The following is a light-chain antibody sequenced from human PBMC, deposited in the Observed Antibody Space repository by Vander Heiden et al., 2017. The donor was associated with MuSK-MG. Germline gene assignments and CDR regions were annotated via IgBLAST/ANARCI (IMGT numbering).Light chain of an antibody. CDR2: ALS. Sequence: MPQSPSSLSASIGDRVTIPCRASQSINSYLNWYQQKPGKAPRLLIYALSNLQSDVPARFSGSGSGTDFTLTISSLQPEDFAVYYCQQSNTAPPTFGRGTKVDIK. J-gene: IGKJ3*01. CDR3: QQSNTAPPT. CDR1: QSINSY. V-gene: IGKV1-39*01.